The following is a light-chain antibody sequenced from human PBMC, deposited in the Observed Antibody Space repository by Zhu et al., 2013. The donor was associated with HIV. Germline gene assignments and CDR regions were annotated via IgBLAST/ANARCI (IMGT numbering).Light chain of an antibody. Sequence: QSALTQPASVSGSPGQSIAISCTGTSSDVGGYEYVSWYQQYPGKAPKLMIYEVTNRPSGISNRFSGSKSGNTASLTVSGLQAEDEADYYCSSYGGSNNFVVFGGGTKLTVL. J-gene: IGLJ3*02. V-gene: IGLV2-14*01. CDR2: EVT. CDR1: SSDVGGYEY. CDR3: SSYGGSNNFVV.